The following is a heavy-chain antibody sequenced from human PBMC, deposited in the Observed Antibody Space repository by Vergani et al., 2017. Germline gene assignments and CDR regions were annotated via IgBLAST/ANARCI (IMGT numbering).Heavy chain of an antibody. D-gene: IGHD4-17*01. CDR2: IIPIFGTA. J-gene: IGHJ6*03. CDR1: GGTFSSYA. Sequence: QVQLVQSGAEVKKPGSSVKVSCKASGGTFSSYAISWVRQAPGPGLEWMGGIIPIFGTANYAQKFQGRVTITADESTSTAYMELSSLRSEDTAVYYCARGVRSTVTTSHYYYYYYMDVWGKGTTVTVSS. CDR3: ARGVRSTVTTSHYYYYYYMDV. V-gene: IGHV1-69*01.